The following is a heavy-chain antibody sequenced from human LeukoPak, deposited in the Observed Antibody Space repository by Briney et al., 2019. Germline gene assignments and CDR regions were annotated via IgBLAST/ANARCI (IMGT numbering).Heavy chain of an antibody. CDR1: GGSISSGDYY. CDR2: IYYSGST. J-gene: IGHJ5*02. CDR3: ARYNLARDSSGYRTNWFDP. D-gene: IGHD3-22*01. Sequence: PSETLSLTCTVSGGSISSGDYYWSWIRQPPGKGLEWIGYIYYSGSTYYNPSLKSRVTISVDTSKNQFSLKLSSVTAADTAVYYCARYNLARDSSGYRTNWFDPWGQGTLVTVSS. V-gene: IGHV4-30-4*08.